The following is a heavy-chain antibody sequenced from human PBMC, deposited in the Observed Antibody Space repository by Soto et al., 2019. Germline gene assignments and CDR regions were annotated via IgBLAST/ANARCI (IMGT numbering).Heavy chain of an antibody. Sequence: GGSLRLSCAASGFTFSDYYMSWIRQAPGKGLERVSYISSSSSYTNYADSVKGRFTISRDNTKNSLYLQMNSLRAEDTAVYYCARWDGSSSWYLGGRLYYYGMDVWGQGTTVTVSS. D-gene: IGHD6-13*01. CDR2: ISSSSSYT. CDR1: GFTFSDYY. J-gene: IGHJ6*02. CDR3: ARWDGSSSWYLGGRLYYYGMDV. V-gene: IGHV3-11*06.